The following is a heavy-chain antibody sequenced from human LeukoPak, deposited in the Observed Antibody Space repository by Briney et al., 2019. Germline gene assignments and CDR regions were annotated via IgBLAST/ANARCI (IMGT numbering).Heavy chain of an antibody. CDR3: ARRQGTGYSSSWYLPYNWFDP. CDR2: INHSGST. CDR1: GGSISSYY. D-gene: IGHD6-13*01. V-gene: IGHV4-34*01. J-gene: IGHJ5*02. Sequence: PSETLSLTCTVSGGSISSYYWSWIRQPPGKGLEWIGEINHSGSTNYNPSLKSRVTISVDTSKNQFSLKLSSVTAADTAVYYCARRQGTGYSSSWYLPYNWFDPWGQGTLVTVSS.